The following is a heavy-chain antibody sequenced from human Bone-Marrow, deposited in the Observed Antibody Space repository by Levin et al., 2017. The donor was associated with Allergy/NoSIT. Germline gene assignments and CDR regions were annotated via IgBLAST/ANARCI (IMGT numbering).Heavy chain of an antibody. CDR2: MSGSGHIT. D-gene: IGHD6-13*01. CDR1: GFTFSNYA. Sequence: ETLSLTCAASGFTFSNYAMSWVRQAPGKGLEWVSAMSGSGHITYYADSVKGRFTISRDNSKNTLYLQRNSLRAEDTAVYYCAKEYIYSSSWEFFDYWGQGTRVTVSS. CDR3: AKEYIYSSSWEFFDY. V-gene: IGHV3-23*01. J-gene: IGHJ4*02.